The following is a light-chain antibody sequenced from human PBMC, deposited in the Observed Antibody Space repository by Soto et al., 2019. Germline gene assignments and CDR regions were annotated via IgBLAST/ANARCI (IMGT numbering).Light chain of an antibody. J-gene: IGLJ3*02. CDR3: AARLRSPSRTWV. CDR2: KNN. Sequence: QAVLTQPPSASGTPGQRVTISCSGSNSNIEDNYVYWYQQLPGTAPKLLIYKNNQRPSGVPDRFSGSRSGTSASLVLSGLRCADEAEYYCAARLRSPSRTWVFGGGTKLTVL. CDR1: NSNIEDNY. V-gene: IGLV1-47*01.